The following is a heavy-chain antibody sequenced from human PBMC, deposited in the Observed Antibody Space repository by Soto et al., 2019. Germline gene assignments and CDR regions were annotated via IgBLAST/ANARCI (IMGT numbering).Heavy chain of an antibody. D-gene: IGHD6-6*01. CDR1: GYTFTSYY. CDR3: ARDRPEYSSSPHYYYYGMDV. Sequence: ASVKVSCKASGYTFTSYYMHWVRQAPGQGLEWMGIINPSGGSTSYAQKFQGRVTMTRDTSTSTVYMELSSLRSEDTAVYYCARDRPEYSSSPHYYYYGMDVWGQGTTVTVSS. CDR2: INPSGGST. V-gene: IGHV1-46*01. J-gene: IGHJ6*02.